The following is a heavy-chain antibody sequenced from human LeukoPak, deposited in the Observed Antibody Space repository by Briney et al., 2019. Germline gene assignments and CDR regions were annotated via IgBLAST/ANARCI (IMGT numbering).Heavy chain of an antibody. J-gene: IGHJ4*02. CDR3: AISGGYWAWAH. CDR1: GFTFSSYG. V-gene: IGHV3-23*01. D-gene: IGHD1-26*01. Sequence: GGSLRLSCAASGFTFSSYGMSWVRQAPGKGLEWVSGISGSGGSTYYADSVKGRFTISRDNSKNTLYLQMNSLRAEDTAVYYCAISGGYWAWAHWGQGTLVTVSS. CDR2: ISGSGGST.